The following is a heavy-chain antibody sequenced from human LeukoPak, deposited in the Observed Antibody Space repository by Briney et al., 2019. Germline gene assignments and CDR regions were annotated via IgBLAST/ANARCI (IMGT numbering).Heavy chain of an antibody. V-gene: IGHV3-74*01. Sequence: GGSLRLSCAASGFTFSNYWMHWVRQAPGKGLVWVSVISSDGTTTAYADSVKGRFTISRDNAKNTLYLQMNSLRAEDTAVYYCVREPGYSNVGDYWGQGTLVTVST. J-gene: IGHJ4*02. D-gene: IGHD6-13*01. CDR1: GFTFSNYW. CDR3: VREPGYSNVGDY. CDR2: ISSDGTTT.